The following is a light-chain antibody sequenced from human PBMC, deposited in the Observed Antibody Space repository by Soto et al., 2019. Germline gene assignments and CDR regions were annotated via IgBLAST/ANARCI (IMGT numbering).Light chain of an antibody. CDR1: SSDVGGYNF. J-gene: IGLJ3*02. CDR2: GVT. V-gene: IGLV2-14*01. Sequence: QSALTQPASVSGGPGQSITITCTGTSSDVGGYNFVSWSQQHPGKAPKLMISGVTNRPAGVSNRFSGSKSGNTASLTITGLQAEDEADYYCSSYTTSSTWVFGGGTKLTVL. CDR3: SSYTTSSTWV.